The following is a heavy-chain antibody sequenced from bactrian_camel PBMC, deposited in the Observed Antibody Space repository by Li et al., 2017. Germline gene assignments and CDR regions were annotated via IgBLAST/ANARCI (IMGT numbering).Heavy chain of an antibody. CDR2: IHSGSTT. V-gene: IGHV3S26*01. D-gene: IGHD3*01. J-gene: IGHJ4*01. CDR1: GYTYSRYC. Sequence: VQLVESGGGSVQSGGSLRLSCAVSGYTYSRYCMAWFRQAPGKDHEGVARIHSGSTTKYADSVKGRFIISRDNRNTNHTLYLQMNSLKPEDTAMYYCGRGFSKGSGPNCQYNFSGGGTQVTVS.